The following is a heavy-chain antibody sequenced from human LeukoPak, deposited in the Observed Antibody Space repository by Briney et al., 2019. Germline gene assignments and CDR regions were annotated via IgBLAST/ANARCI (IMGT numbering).Heavy chain of an antibody. D-gene: IGHD1-1*01. J-gene: IGHJ4*02. Sequence: GGSLRLSCAASGFSFSSFAMTWVRQAPGKALEWVSTIRSNGATAYNADSVKGRFTISRDNSKNTVYLQMNSLRVEDTAIYYCARGQEFDDGVFDSWGQGTLVTVSS. CDR2: IRSNGATA. CDR3: ARGQEFDDGVFDS. V-gene: IGHV3-23*01. CDR1: GFSFSSFA.